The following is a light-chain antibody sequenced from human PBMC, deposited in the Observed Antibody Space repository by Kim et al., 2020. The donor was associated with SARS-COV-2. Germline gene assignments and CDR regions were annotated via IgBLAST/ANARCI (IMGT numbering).Light chain of an antibody. J-gene: IGLJ3*02. CDR3: QSYDNSLSNSV. V-gene: IGLV1-40*01. CDR2: GNS. CDR1: TSNSGAGYD. Sequence: QRVTSYGTRSTSNSGAGYDEHWYQQLPGTAPKLLTYGNSNRPSGVPDRFSGSKSGTSASLAITGLQAEDEADYYCQSYDNSLSNSVFGGGTQLTVL.